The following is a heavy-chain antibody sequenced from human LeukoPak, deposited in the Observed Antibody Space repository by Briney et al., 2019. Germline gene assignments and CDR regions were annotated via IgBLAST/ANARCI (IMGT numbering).Heavy chain of an antibody. J-gene: IGHJ4*02. CDR3: AKRVCYDSGALRAPFEY. CDR1: GFTFSDYA. CDR2: ITGGGRT. Sequence: QSGGSLRLSCAASGFTFSDYAMSWVRQAPGKGPEWVSAITGGGRTYYADSVKGRFTISRDSSKNTLYLQMNSLRAEDTAIYYCAKRVCYDSGALRAPFEYWGQGTLVTVSS. D-gene: IGHD3-22*01. V-gene: IGHV3-23*01.